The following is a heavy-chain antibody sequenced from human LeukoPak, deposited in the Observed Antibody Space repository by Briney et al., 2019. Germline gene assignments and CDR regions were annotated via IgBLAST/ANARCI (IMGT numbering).Heavy chain of an antibody. CDR2: ISSSSSYT. Sequence: GGSLRLSCAASGFTFSSYSMNWVRQAPGKGLEWVSSISSSSSYTYYADSVKGRFIISRDNSKNTLYLQMNSLRAEDTAVYYCAKVIRYSGSYTGLDYWGQGTLVTVSS. CDR1: GFTFSSYS. D-gene: IGHD1-26*01. J-gene: IGHJ4*02. V-gene: IGHV3-21*04. CDR3: AKVIRYSGSYTGLDY.